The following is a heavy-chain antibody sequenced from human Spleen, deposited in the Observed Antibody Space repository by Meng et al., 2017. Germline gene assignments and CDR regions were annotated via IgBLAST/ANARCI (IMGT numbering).Heavy chain of an antibody. CDR3: AKDLGGSSWTFDY. CDR1: GGSIHGYY. V-gene: IGHV4-59*01. D-gene: IGHD6-13*01. J-gene: IGHJ4*02. CDR2: IFYDGRT. Sequence: QGQLQESGPGLVKPSETLSRTCTGSGGSIHGYYWSWIRQPPGKGLEWIGYIFYDGRTNYNPSLKSRVTISVDMSKNHFSLRLSSVTAADTAVYYCAKDLGGSSWTFDYWGQGTLVTVSS.